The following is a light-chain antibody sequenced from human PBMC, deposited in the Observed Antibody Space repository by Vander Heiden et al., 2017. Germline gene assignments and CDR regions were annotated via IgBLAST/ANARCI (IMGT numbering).Light chain of an antibody. CDR1: SSNIGRNT. Sequence: QSVLTQPPSASGTPGQRVTISCSGGSSNIGRNTVNWYHQLPGTAPKLLIYSNNQRPSGVPDRFSGSKSGTSASLAISGLQSEDEADYYCAAWDDSLNGYVFGTGTKVTVL. CDR2: SNN. CDR3: AAWDDSLNGYV. V-gene: IGLV1-44*01. J-gene: IGLJ1*01.